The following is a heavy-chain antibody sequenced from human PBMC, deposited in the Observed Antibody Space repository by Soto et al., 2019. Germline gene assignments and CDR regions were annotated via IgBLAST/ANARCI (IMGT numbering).Heavy chain of an antibody. J-gene: IGHJ4*02. V-gene: IGHV3-73*01. CDR2: IRSKANSYAT. CDR3: TRHSVDY. CDR1: GFTFSDAA. Sequence: EVQLVESGGGLVQPGGSLKLSCAASGFTFSDAAMHWVRQASGKGLEWVGRIRSKANSYATAYAASVKGRFTISRDDSKNTAYLQMTSLKTEDTAVYYCTRHSVDYWGQGTLVTVSS.